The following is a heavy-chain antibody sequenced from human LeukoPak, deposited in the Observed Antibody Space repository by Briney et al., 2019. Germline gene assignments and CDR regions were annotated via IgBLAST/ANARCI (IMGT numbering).Heavy chain of an antibody. V-gene: IGHV2-5*02. CDR1: GFSLSTSGVG. Sequence: ESGPTLVKPTQTLTLTCTFSGFSLSTSGVGVGWIRQPPGKALEWLALIYWDDDKRYSPSLKSRLTITKDTSKNQVVLTVTNMAPVDTPTYYCAQGYYGWGIYRGFAPWGKETLVTVS. D-gene: IGHD3-10*01. CDR2: IYWDDDK. CDR3: AQGYYGWGIYRGFAP. J-gene: IGHJ5*02.